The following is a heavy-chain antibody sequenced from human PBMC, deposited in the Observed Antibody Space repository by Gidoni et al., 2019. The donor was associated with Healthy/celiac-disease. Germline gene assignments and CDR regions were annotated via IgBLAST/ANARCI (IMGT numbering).Heavy chain of an antibody. D-gene: IGHD3-22*01. CDR1: GGSISSGGYY. J-gene: IGHJ5*02. CDR3: ARDWGGYYDSSGYYSHWFDP. Sequence: QVQLQESGPGLVKPSQPLSLTCTVSGGSISSGGYYWSWIRQHPGKGLEWIGYIDSSGSTYYNPSLKSRVTISVDTSKNQFSLKLSSVTAADTAVYYCARDWGGYYDSSGYYSHWFDPWGQGTLVTVSS. V-gene: IGHV4-31*03. CDR2: IDSSGST.